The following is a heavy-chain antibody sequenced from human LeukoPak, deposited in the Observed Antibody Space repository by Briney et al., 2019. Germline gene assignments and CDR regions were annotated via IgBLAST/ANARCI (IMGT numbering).Heavy chain of an antibody. CDR2: ITSSSTYI. Sequence: GGSLRLSCAASGFSFSNYNMNWVRQAPGKGLEWVSSITSSSTYIYYADSVKGRFTISRDNAKNSLYLQMNSLRAEDTAVYYCARAIDRYYDYVWGSYRYGFDYWGQGTLVTVSS. J-gene: IGHJ4*02. V-gene: IGHV3-21*01. CDR1: GFSFSNYN. CDR3: ARAIDRYYDYVWGSYRYGFDY. D-gene: IGHD3-16*02.